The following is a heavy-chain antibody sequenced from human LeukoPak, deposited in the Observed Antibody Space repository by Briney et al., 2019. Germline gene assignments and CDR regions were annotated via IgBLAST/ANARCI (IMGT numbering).Heavy chain of an antibody. CDR1: GFSLSTSGVG. CDR2: IYWDDDK. V-gene: IGHV2-5*02. D-gene: IGHD4-17*01. Sequence: SGPTLANPTQTLTLTCTFSGFSLSTSGVGVGWIRQPPGKALEWLALIYWDDDKRYSPSLKSRLTITKDTSKNQVVLTMTNMDPVDTATYYRARLFVYGDPDYWGQGTLVTVSS. J-gene: IGHJ4*02. CDR3: ARLFVYGDPDY.